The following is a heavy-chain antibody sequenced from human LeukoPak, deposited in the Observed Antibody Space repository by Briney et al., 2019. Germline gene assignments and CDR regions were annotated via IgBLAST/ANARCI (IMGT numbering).Heavy chain of an antibody. CDR1: GFTFSSNW. V-gene: IGHV3-7*01. Sequence: GGSLRLSCVASGFTFSSNWMSWVRQAPGKGLEWVANIKQDGSEVYYVDSVKGRFTISRDNAKNSLYLQMNSLRAEDTAVYYCTGKRFDPWGQGTLVIVSP. CDR2: IKQDGSEV. D-gene: IGHD5-24*01. J-gene: IGHJ5*02. CDR3: TGKRFDP.